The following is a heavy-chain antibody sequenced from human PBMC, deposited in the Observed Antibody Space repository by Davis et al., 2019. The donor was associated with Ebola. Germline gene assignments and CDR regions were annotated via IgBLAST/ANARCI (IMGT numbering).Heavy chain of an antibody. D-gene: IGHD3-9*01. CDR3: AKDKFPLRYFETLGMDV. V-gene: IGHV3-48*01. J-gene: IGHJ6*02. CDR2: ISSSSSTI. CDR1: GFTFSSYS. Sequence: GESLRLSCAASGFTFSSYSMNWVRQAPGKGLEWVSYISSSSSTIYYADSVKGRFTISRDNSKNTLYLQMNSLRAEDTAVYYCAKDKFPLRYFETLGMDVWGQGTTVTVSS.